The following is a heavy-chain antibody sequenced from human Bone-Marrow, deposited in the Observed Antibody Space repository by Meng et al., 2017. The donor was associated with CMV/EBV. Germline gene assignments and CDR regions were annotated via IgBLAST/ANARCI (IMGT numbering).Heavy chain of an antibody. V-gene: IGHV3-15*07. CDR2: IKFQTDGGAT. Sequence: GVVFSRAYMNWVRQAPGKGLEWVGRIKFQTDGGATDYGAPVKGRFNISRDDSKSTVYLQMNSLKSEDTAIYYCTTDDCSGATCYLNFWGQGTLVTVSS. CDR3: TTDDCSGATCYLNF. CDR1: GVVFSRAY. D-gene: IGHD2-15*01. J-gene: IGHJ4*02.